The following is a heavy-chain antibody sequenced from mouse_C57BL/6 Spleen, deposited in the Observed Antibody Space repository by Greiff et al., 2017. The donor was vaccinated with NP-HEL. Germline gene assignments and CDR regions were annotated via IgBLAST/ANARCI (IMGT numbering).Heavy chain of an antibody. V-gene: IGHV14-3*01. J-gene: IGHJ1*03. CDR2: IDPANGNT. CDR3: ARGDYDYDGDWYFDV. Sequence: VQLKQSVAELVRPGASVKLSCTASGFNIKNTYMHWVKQRPEQGLEWIGRIDPANGNTKYTPKFQGNATITADTSSNTAYLQLSSLTSEDTAIYYCARGDYDYDGDWYFDVWGKGTTVTVSS. D-gene: IGHD2-4*01. CDR1: GFNIKNTY.